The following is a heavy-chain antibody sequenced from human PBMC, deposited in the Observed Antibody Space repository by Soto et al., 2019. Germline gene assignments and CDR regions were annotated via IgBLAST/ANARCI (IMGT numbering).Heavy chain of an antibody. CDR2: ISSSSSYI. D-gene: IGHD4-17*01. V-gene: IGHV3-21*01. CDR3: ARAASFYGDYDAFDI. Sequence: PGGSLRLSCGASEFTFSSYSMNWVRQAPGKGLEWVSSISSSSSYIYYADSVKGRFTISRDNAKNSLYLQMNSLRAEDTAVYYCARAASFYGDYDAFDIWGQGTMVTVSS. CDR1: EFTFSSYS. J-gene: IGHJ3*02.